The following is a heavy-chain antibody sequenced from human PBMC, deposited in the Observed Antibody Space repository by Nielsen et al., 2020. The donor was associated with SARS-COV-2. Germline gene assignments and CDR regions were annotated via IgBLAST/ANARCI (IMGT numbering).Heavy chain of an antibody. CDR2: IRSKAYGGTT. D-gene: IGHD3-3*01. CDR3: TRVAYDFWSGSTYYMDV. Sequence: WIRQPPGKGLEWVGFIRSKAYGGTTKYAASVKGRFTISRDDSKSIAYLQMNSLKTEDTAVYYCTRVAYDFWSGSTYYMDVWGKGTTVTVS. V-gene: IGHV3-49*02. J-gene: IGHJ6*03.